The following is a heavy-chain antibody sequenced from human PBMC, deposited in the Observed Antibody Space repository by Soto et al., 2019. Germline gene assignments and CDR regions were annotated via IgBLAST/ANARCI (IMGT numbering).Heavy chain of an antibody. J-gene: IGHJ5*02. V-gene: IGHV3-21*01. CDR3: TRDASRDSSARGWFDP. Sequence: TGGTLRLSCAASGFTFRSFTMNWVRQAPGKGLEWVSTISSNSAYIYYTDALRGRFTISRDNAKNSLHLQMNNLRAEDTAVYYCTRDASRDSSARGWFDPWGPGTLVTVSS. CDR1: GFTFRSFT. CDR2: ISSNSAYI. D-gene: IGHD6-13*01.